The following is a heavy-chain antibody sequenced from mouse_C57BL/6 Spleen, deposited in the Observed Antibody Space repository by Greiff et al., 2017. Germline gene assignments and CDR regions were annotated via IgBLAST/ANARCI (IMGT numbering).Heavy chain of an antibody. V-gene: IGHV1-85*01. CDR3: ARDDIYLDY. CDR1: GYTFTSYD. Sequence: LVESGPELVKPGASVKLSCKASGYTFTSYDINWVKQRPGQGLEWIGWIYPRDGSTKYNEKFKGKATLTVDTSSRTAYMELHSLTSRDSAVYICARDDIYLDYWGQGTTLTVSS. D-gene: IGHD2-3*01. CDR2: IYPRDGST. J-gene: IGHJ2*01.